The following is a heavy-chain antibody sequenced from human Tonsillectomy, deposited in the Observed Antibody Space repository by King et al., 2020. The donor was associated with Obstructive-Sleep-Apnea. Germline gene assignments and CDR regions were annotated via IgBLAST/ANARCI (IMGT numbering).Heavy chain of an antibody. Sequence: VQLQESGPGLVKPSQTLSLTCTVSGGSISSGAYYWSWIRQPPGKGLEWIGDIYYSGSTYYNPSLKSRVTISVDTSKNQFSLKLSSVTAADTAVYYCARALAVGATVGYLDYWGQGTLVTVSS. CDR2: IYYSGST. J-gene: IGHJ4*02. CDR3: ARALAVGATVGYLDY. CDR1: GGSISSGAYY. D-gene: IGHD1-26*01. V-gene: IGHV4-30-4*01.